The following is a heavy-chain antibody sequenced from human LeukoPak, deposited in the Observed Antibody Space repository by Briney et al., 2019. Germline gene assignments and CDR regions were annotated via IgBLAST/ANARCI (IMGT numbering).Heavy chain of an antibody. CDR3: GSCSGGSCHSGLFDP. D-gene: IGHD2-15*01. CDR2: IKQDGSEK. Sequence: GGSLRLSCAASGFTFSSYWMSWVRQAPGKGLEWVANIKQDGSEKYYVDSVKGRFTISRDNAKNSLYLQMNSLRAEDTAVYYCGSCSGGSCHSGLFDPWGQGTLVTVSS. CDR1: GFTFSSYW. J-gene: IGHJ5*02. V-gene: IGHV3-7*01.